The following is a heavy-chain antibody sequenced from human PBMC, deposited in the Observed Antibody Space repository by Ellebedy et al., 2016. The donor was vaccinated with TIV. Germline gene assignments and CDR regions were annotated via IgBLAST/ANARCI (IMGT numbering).Heavy chain of an antibody. J-gene: IGHJ4*02. V-gene: IGHV3-48*04. CDR2: ISSSGNAM. D-gene: IGHD6-19*01. CDR3: ARGLPVAAPLDY. CDR1: GFTFSSYS. Sequence: GESLKISXAASGFTFSSYSIHWVRQAPGKGLEWISYISSSGNAMYYAGSVKGRFIVSRDNANNLVHLHLNSLKGEDTAVYYCARGLPVAAPLDYWGQGTLVTVSS.